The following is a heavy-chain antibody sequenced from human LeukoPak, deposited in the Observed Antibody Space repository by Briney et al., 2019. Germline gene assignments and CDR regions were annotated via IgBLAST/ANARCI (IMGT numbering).Heavy chain of an antibody. V-gene: IGHV4-39*07. Sequence: SVTLSLTCTVSGGSISSSSYYWGWIRQPPGKGLEWIGSIYYSGSTYYNPSLKSRVTISVDTSKNQFSLKLSSVTAADTAVYYCARAKGSSWIDYWGQGTLVTVSS. D-gene: IGHD6-13*01. CDR1: GGSISSSSYY. CDR2: IYYSGST. CDR3: ARAKGSSWIDY. J-gene: IGHJ4*02.